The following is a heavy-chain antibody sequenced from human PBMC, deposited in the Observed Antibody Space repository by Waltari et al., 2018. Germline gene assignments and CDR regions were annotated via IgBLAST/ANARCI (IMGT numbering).Heavy chain of an antibody. CDR1: GDSVTSPNW. V-gene: IGHV4-4*02. CDR2: VLSTGKT. CDR3: ARDRGRGLYLDA. J-gene: IGHJ5*02. Sequence: QLQESGPGLVKPSGTLSLSCAVSGDSVTSPNWWRGVRQSPQRGLEWIGQVLSTGKTNYSPSFASRVTMSLDASNNQFSLKVTSATAADTAVYYCARDRGRGLYLDAWGPGTLVTVSP. D-gene: IGHD2-15*01.